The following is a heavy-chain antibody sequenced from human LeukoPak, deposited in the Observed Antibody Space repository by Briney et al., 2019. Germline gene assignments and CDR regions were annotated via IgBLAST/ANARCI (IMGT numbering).Heavy chain of an antibody. CDR3: AKDRTRGIAAAGRSFDY. CDR1: GFTFSSYA. CDR2: ISGSGGST. Sequence: GGSLRLSCAASGFTFSSYAMSWVRQAPGKGLEWVSAISGSGGSTYYADSVKGLFTISRDNSKNTLYLQMNSLRAEDTAVYYCAKDRTRGIAAAGRSFDYWGQGTLVTVSS. V-gene: IGHV3-23*01. D-gene: IGHD6-13*01. J-gene: IGHJ4*02.